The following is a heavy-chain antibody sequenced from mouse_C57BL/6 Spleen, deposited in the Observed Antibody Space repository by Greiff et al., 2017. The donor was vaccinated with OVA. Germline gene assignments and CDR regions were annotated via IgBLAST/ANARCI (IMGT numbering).Heavy chain of an antibody. CDR3: TRGLTGYAMDY. Sequence: EVMLVESGEGLVKPGGSLKLSCAASGFTFSSYAMSWVRQPPEKRLEWVAYISSGGDYIYYADTVKGRFTISRDNARNTLYLQMSSLKSEDTAMYYCTRGLTGYAMDYWGQGTSVTVSS. D-gene: IGHD4-1*01. CDR2: ISSGGDYI. CDR1: GFTFSSYA. V-gene: IGHV5-9-1*02. J-gene: IGHJ4*01.